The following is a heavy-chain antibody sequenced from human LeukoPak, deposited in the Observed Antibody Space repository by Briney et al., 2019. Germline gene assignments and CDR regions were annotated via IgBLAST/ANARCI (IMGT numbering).Heavy chain of an antibody. D-gene: IGHD2-21*02. J-gene: IGHJ4*02. CDR2: INHSGST. CDR1: GGSFSAYY. CDR3: ARAYCVGDCTVLHIYFDN. Sequence: KSSETLSLTCAVYGGSFSAYYWSWIRQPPGKGLEWIGEINHSGSTNYSPSLKSRVTISSDTSKNQFSLKLRSVMAADTAVYYCARAYCVGDCTVLHIYFDNWGQGTLVTVSS. V-gene: IGHV4-34*01.